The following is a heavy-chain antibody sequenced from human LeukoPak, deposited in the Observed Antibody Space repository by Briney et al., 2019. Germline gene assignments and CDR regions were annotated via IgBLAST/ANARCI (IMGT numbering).Heavy chain of an antibody. J-gene: IGHJ3*02. D-gene: IGHD1-26*01. V-gene: IGHV1-2*02. CDR3: ARDRNLVGQLGAFDI. CDR1: GYTFTDYY. Sequence: ASVKVSCKASGYTFTDYYMHWVRQAPGQGLEWMGWINPNSGDTKYAQKFQGRVTMTKDTSVTTVYMEVNRLSSDDTAIYYCARDRNLVGQLGAFDIWGQGTVVTVSS. CDR2: INPNSGDT.